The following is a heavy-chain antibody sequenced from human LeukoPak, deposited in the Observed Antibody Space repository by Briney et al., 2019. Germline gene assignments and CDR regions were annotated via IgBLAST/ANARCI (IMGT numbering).Heavy chain of an antibody. Sequence: ASVKVSCKASGYTFTSYDISWVRQAPGQGLEWMGGIIPIFGAPNYAQKFQGRVTITADESTSTAYMELSSLRSEDTAVYYCARCYDLWSGYYRWLDPWGQGTLVTVSS. J-gene: IGHJ5*02. CDR3: ARCYDLWSGYYRWLDP. V-gene: IGHV1-69*13. D-gene: IGHD3-3*01. CDR2: IIPIFGAP. CDR1: GYTFTSYD.